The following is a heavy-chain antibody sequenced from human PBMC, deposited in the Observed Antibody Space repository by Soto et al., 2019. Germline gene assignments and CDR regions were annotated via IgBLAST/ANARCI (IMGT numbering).Heavy chain of an antibody. Sequence: GGSLRLSCAASVFTFSNYGMHWVRQAPGKGLEWVAFISDDGSNKYYADSMKGRFTMSRDNSKSTLYLQMNSLRVEDTAVYYCTKRRTVLRFLEWSSGMEVWGQGTTVTVSS. CDR3: TKRRTVLRFLEWSSGMEV. CDR1: VFTFSNYG. J-gene: IGHJ6*02. CDR2: ISDDGSNK. D-gene: IGHD3-3*01. V-gene: IGHV3-30*18.